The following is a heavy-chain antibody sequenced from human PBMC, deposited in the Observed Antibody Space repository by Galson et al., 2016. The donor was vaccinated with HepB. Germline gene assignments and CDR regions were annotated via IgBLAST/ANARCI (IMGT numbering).Heavy chain of an antibody. V-gene: IGHV3-30*18. CDR2: ISYDGTKK. CDR1: GFTFSTHA. D-gene: IGHD2/OR15-2a*01. J-gene: IGHJ4*02. CDR3: TKASGPYIEYWEGGFFDC. Sequence: SLRLSCAASGFTFSTHAMHWVRQAPGKGLEWVAVISYDGTKKYYRDSVKGRFTISRDNSKNTVYPQMDSLRAEDTALYYCTKASGPYIEYWEGGFFDCWGQGTLVTVSS.